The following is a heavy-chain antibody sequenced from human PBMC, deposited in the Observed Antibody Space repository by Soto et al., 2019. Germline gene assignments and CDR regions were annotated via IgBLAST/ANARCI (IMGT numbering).Heavy chain of an antibody. CDR2: IIPIFGTA. Sequence: QVQLVQSGAEVKKPGSSVKVSCKASGGTFSSYAISWVRQAPRQGLEWMGGIIPIFGTANYAQKFQGRVTITADESTSTAYMELSSLRSEDTAVYYCARLLWIQLWAPLDYWGQGTLVTVSS. V-gene: IGHV1-69*01. CDR1: GGTFSSYA. D-gene: IGHD5-18*01. J-gene: IGHJ4*02. CDR3: ARLLWIQLWAPLDY.